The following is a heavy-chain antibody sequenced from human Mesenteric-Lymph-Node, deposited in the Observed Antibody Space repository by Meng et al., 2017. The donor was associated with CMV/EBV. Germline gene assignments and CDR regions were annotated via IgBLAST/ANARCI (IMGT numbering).Heavy chain of an antibody. J-gene: IGHJ4*02. Sequence: LSLTCAASGFTFSSYGMHWVRQAPGKGLEWVAFIRYDGSNKYYADSVKGRFTISRDNSKNTLYLQMNSLRAEDTAVYYCAKFPDYGDSLDYWGQGTLVTVSS. CDR2: IRYDGSNK. CDR3: AKFPDYGDSLDY. D-gene: IGHD4-17*01. CDR1: GFTFSSYG. V-gene: IGHV3-30*02.